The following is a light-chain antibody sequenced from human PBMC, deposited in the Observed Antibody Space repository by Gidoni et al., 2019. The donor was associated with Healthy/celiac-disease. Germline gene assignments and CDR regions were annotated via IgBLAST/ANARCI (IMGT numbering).Light chain of an antibody. CDR3: QQYNSYPLYT. Sequence: IQMTHTHSTLSASVGDGVTITCRASQSISSWLAWYQQKPGKAPKLLIYKASGLESGVPSRFSGSGSGTEFTLTISSLQPDDFATYYCQQYNSYPLYTFGQGTKLEIK. J-gene: IGKJ2*01. V-gene: IGKV1-5*03. CDR1: QSISSW. CDR2: KAS.